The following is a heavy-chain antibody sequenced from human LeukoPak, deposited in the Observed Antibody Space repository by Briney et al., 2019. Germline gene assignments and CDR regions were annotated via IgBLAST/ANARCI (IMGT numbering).Heavy chain of an antibody. D-gene: IGHD6-6*01. CDR3: AKGSSSSRPHYFDY. J-gene: IGHJ4*02. V-gene: IGHV3-23*01. CDR1: GFTFSSYA. CDR2: ITNSGGDT. Sequence: PGGSLRLSCAASGFTFSSYAMSWVRQAPGKGLEWVSAITNSGGDTYHADSVKGRFTISRDNSKNTLYLQMNSLRVEDTAVYYCAKGSSSSRPHYFDYWGQGTLVTVSS.